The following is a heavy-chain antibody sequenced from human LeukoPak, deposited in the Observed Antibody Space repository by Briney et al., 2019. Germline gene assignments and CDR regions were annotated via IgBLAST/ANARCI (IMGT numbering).Heavy chain of an antibody. CDR3: ARDSWARVVRPYMDV. CDR2: IYAGGNT. Sequence: GGSLRLSCAASGFTVSGRFMNWVRQAPGEGLEWVSVIYAGGNTYYADSVKGRFTISRDNSKNTLYLQMNSLRVEDTAVYYCARDSWARVVRPYMDVWGKGTTVTVSS. CDR1: GFTVSGRF. D-gene: IGHD2-2*01. V-gene: IGHV3-66*01. J-gene: IGHJ6*03.